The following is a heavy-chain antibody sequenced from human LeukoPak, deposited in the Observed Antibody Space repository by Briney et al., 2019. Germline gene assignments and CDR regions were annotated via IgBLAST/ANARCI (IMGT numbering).Heavy chain of an antibody. D-gene: IGHD3-22*01. J-gene: IGHJ5*02. CDR2: XXXKAXSYAT. Sequence: XXXKAXSYATAYAASVKGRFTISRDDSKNTAYLQMNSLKTEDTAVYYCTRPNHYYYDSSVNWFDPWGQGTLVTVSS. V-gene: IGHV3-73*01. CDR3: TRPNHYYYDSSVNWFDP.